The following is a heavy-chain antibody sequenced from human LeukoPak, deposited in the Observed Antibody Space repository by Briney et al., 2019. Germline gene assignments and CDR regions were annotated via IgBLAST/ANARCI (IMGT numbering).Heavy chain of an antibody. V-gene: IGHV1-2*02. CDR3: AREGGYDILTGHQDY. J-gene: IGHJ4*02. D-gene: IGHD3-9*01. CDR1: GYIFTTYF. CDR2: INPNNGDT. Sequence: ASVKVSCKASGYIFTTYFIHWVRQAPGQGLEWMGWINPNNGDTNYVQKFQGRVTMTRDTSISTAYMELTRLRSDDTAVYYCAREGGYDILTGHQDYWGQGTLVTVSS.